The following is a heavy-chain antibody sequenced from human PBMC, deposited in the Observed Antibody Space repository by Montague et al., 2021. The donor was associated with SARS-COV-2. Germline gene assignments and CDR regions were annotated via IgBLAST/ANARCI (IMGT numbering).Heavy chain of an antibody. Sequence: SETLSLTCSVSGGSISSSNYYWGWIRQPPGKGLEWIGRIYYSGSTYYNPSLKSRVVISVDTSKNQFSLLRSMTAADTAVFYCAREGFSSGYYGTWGQGTLVTVSS. CDR3: AREGFSSGYYGT. D-gene: IGHD3-22*01. J-gene: IGHJ5*02. V-gene: IGHV4-39*02. CDR1: GGSISSSNYY. CDR2: IYYSGST.